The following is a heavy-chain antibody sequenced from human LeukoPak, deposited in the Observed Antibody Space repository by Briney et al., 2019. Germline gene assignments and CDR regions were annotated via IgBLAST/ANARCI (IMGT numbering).Heavy chain of an antibody. CDR2: ISLSGSTT. CDR3: AREGYFNFGY. V-gene: IGHV3-48*03. D-gene: IGHD2-15*01. CDR1: GFTFSSYK. Sequence: GGSLRLSCAASGFTFSSYKMHWIRQAPEKGLEWVSYISLSGSTTYYADSVRGRFTISKDNAKNSLYLQMNSLRAEDTAVYYCAREGYFNFGYWGQGTLVTVSS. J-gene: IGHJ4*02.